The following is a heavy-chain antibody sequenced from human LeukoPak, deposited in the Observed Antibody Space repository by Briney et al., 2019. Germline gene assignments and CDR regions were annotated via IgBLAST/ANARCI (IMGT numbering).Heavy chain of an antibody. J-gene: IGHJ4*02. CDR1: GGSISTSSYY. CDR3: AREYNWNDGDY. D-gene: IGHD1-1*01. CDR2: IYYSGSA. V-gene: IGHV4-39*07. Sequence: PSETLSLTCTVSGGSISTSSYYWGWIRQPPGKGLEWIGSIYYSGSAYYNPSLKSRLTMSIDTSKNQFSLKLSSVTAADTAVYYCAREYNWNDGDYWGQGTLVTVSS.